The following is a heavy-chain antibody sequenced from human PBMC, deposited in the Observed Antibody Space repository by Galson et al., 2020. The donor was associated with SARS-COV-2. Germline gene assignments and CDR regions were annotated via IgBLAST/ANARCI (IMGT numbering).Heavy chain of an antibody. Sequence: GGSLRLSCAASGFTFNNYIMDWVRQAPGKGLEWVSSITSRDNYIYYADSVRGRFTISIDNAKNSLYLQMNSLRAEDTAVYYCARRWNTYYFDYWGQGTLVTVSS. D-gene: IGHD1-1*01. J-gene: IGHJ4*02. CDR2: ITSRDNYI. CDR1: GFTFNNYI. CDR3: ARRWNTYYFDY. V-gene: IGHV3-21*01.